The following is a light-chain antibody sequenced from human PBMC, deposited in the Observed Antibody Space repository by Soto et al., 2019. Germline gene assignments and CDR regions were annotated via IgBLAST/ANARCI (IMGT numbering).Light chain of an antibody. CDR1: QSVSNNY. CDR2: GAS. CDR3: QQYYSFPRT. Sequence: EIVLTPSPGTLSLSPVERATLSCRASQSVSNNYLAWYQQKPGQAPRLLIYGASNRATGIPARFSGSGSGTDFTLTISCLQSEDFATYYCQQYYSFPRTFGPGTKVDIK. V-gene: IGKV3-20*01. J-gene: IGKJ1*01.